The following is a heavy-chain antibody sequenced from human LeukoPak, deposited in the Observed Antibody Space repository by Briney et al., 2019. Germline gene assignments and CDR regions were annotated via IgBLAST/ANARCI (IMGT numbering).Heavy chain of an antibody. CDR2: ISWNSGSI. Sequence: LSLTCTVSGDSLSSHYWSWIRQPPGKGLEWVSGISWNSGSIGYADSVKGRFTISRDNAKNSLYLQMNSLRAEDTALYYCAKDHYDGYYFDYWGQGTLVTVSS. V-gene: IGHV3-9*01. D-gene: IGHD4-23*01. J-gene: IGHJ4*02. CDR1: GDSLSSHY. CDR3: AKDHYDGYYFDY.